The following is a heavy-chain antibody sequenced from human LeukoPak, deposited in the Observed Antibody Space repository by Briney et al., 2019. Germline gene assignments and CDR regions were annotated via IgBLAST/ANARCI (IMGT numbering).Heavy chain of an antibody. Sequence: GGSLRLSCVASGFTYRRYSMTWVRQAPGRGLEWVSTISSGTDYIYHADSVRGRFTISRDNARISLYLQMNSLRAEDTAVYYCARVHSGSYQYYYYYYMDVWGKGTTVTVSS. D-gene: IGHD1-26*01. J-gene: IGHJ6*03. CDR3: ARVHSGSYQYYYYYYMDV. CDR2: ISSGTDYI. V-gene: IGHV3-21*06. CDR1: GFTYRRYS.